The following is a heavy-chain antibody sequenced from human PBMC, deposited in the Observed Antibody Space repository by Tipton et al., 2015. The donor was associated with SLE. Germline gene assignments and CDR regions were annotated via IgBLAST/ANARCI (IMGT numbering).Heavy chain of an antibody. Sequence: TLSLTCTVSAYSISSGYYWGWIRQPPGKGLEWIGSIYHTGSTYYNPSLRSRVTISVDTSKNQFSLRLSSLTAADTAVYYCARGGAFWSGPTSYYYFFYYMVVWGKGTTVTVSS. CDR1: AYSISSGYY. CDR2: IYHTGST. D-gene: IGHD3-3*01. V-gene: IGHV4-38-2*02. CDR3: ARGGAFWSGPTSYYYFFYYMVV. J-gene: IGHJ6*03.